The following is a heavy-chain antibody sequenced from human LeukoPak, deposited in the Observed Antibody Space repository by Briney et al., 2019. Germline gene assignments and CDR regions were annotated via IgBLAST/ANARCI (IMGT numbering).Heavy chain of an antibody. Sequence: ASVKVSCKASGYTFTGFCIHWVRQAPGQGLEWMGWLNPNSGGTNYAQKFHGRVTMTRDTSITTVYMELRRLTSDDTAVYYCARDEWDLLDYWGQGTLVTVSS. CDR1: GYTFTGFC. CDR2: LNPNSGGT. J-gene: IGHJ4*02. D-gene: IGHD1-26*01. CDR3: ARDEWDLLDY. V-gene: IGHV1-2*02.